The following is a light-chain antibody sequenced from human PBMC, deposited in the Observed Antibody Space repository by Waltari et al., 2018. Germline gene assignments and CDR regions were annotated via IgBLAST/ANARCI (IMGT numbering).Light chain of an antibody. CDR3: SSYTSSSTWV. CDR1: SSDVGRYNR. J-gene: IGLJ1*01. Sequence: QSALTQPPSVSGSPGPSVTISCPGTSSDVGRYNRVAWYQQPPDTAPKLIIYEVSDRPSGVPDRFSGSKSANTAFLTISGLQAEDEADYFCSSYTSSSTWVFGTGTKVTVL. CDR2: EVS. V-gene: IGLV2-18*02.